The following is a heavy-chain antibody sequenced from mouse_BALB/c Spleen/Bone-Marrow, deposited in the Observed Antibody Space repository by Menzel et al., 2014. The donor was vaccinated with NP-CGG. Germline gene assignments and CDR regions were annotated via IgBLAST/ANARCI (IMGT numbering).Heavy chain of an antibody. CDR2: ISYDGSN. CDR1: GYSITSGYY. J-gene: IGHJ3*01. V-gene: IGHV3-6*01. D-gene: IGHD2-14*01. Sequence: VQLKESGPGLVKPSQSLSLPCSVTGYSITSGYYWNWIRQFPGNKLEWMGYISYDGSNNYNPSLKNRISITRDTSKNQFFLKLNSVTTEDTATYYCAGYDEAWFAYWGQGTLVTVSA. CDR3: AGYDEAWFAY.